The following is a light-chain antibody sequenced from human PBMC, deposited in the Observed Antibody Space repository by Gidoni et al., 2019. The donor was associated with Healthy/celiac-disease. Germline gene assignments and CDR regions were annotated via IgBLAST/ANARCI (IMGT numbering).Light chain of an antibody. CDR3: SSYTSSSTLVYV. J-gene: IGLJ1*01. CDR1: SSYVGGYNY. Sequence: QSALTQPASVSGSPGQSITISCTGTSSYVGGYNYVSWYQHHPGKAPKLMIYEVSNRPSGVSNRFSGSKSGNTASLTISGLQAEDEADYYCSSYTSSSTLVYVFGTGTKVTVL. V-gene: IGLV2-14*01. CDR2: EVS.